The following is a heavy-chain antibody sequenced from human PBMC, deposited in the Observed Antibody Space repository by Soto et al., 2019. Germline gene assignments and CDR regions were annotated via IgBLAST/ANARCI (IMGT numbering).Heavy chain of an antibody. CDR1: GFTFDDYA. V-gene: IGHV3-9*01. J-gene: IGHJ4*02. Sequence: PGGSLRLSCAASGFTFDDYAMHWVRQAPGKGLEWVSGISWNSGSIGYADSVKGRFTISRDNAKNSLYLQMNSLRAEDTALYYCAKDVGGYSYGYGLPITFDYWGQGTLVTVSS. CDR3: AKDVGGYSYGYGLPITFDY. CDR2: ISWNSGSI. D-gene: IGHD5-18*01.